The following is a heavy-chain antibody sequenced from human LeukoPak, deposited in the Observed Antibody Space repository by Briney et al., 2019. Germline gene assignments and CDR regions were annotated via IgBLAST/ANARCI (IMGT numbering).Heavy chain of an antibody. V-gene: IGHV4-31*03. Sequence: PSQTLSLTCTVSGGSISSGGYYWSWLRQHPGKGLEWIGYIYYSGSTYYNPSLKSRVTISVDTSKNQFSLKLSSVTAADTAVYYCARVRWLSLGFDPWGQGTLVTVSS. J-gene: IGHJ5*02. CDR3: ARVRWLSLGFDP. CDR1: GGSISSGGYY. D-gene: IGHD3-9*01. CDR2: IYYSGST.